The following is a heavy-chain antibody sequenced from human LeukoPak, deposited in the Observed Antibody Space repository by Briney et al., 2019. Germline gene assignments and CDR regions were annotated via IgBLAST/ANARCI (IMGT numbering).Heavy chain of an antibody. D-gene: IGHD6-19*01. CDR3: AKDSVWRSPVAGIGDY. J-gene: IGHJ4*02. Sequence: GGSLSLSCAASGFSFNSYGMHWVRKAPAKGLEWLAVISYDGSDKYFADSVKGRFTISRDNSRNTLYLQMNSLRAEDTAVYYCAKDSVWRSPVAGIGDYWGQGTLVTVSS. CDR2: ISYDGSDK. V-gene: IGHV3-30*18. CDR1: GFSFNSYG.